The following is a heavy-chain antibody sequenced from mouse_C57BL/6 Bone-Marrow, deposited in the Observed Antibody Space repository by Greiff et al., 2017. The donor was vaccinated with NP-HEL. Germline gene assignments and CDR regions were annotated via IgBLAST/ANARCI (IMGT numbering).Heavy chain of an antibody. Sequence: VKLQQPGTELVKPGASVKLSCKASGYTFTSYWMHWVKQRPGQGLEWIGNINPSNGGTNYNEKFKSKATLTVDKSSSTAYMQLSSLTSEDSAVYYCARRDYYGSSYGWYFDVWGTGTTVTVSS. J-gene: IGHJ1*03. CDR1: GYTFTSYW. V-gene: IGHV1-53*01. CDR3: ARRDYYGSSYGWYFDV. CDR2: INPSNGGT. D-gene: IGHD1-1*01.